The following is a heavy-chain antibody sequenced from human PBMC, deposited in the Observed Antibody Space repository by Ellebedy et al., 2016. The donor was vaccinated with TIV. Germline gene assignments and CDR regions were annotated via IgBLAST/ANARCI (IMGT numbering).Heavy chain of an antibody. V-gene: IGHV3-23*01. J-gene: IGHJ4*02. CDR2: IGRSGGST. CDR1: GFTFSSYA. D-gene: IGHD4-17*01. Sequence: GESLKISXAASGFTFSSYAMSWVRQAPGKGLEWVSVIGRSGGSTYFADSVKGRFTISRDDSKNMVYLQMSSLTAEDTAVYYCAKPARTDATDYWGQGTLVTVSS. CDR3: AKPARTDATDY.